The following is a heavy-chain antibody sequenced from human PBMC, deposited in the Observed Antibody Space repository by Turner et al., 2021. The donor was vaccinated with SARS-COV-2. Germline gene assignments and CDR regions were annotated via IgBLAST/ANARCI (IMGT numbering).Heavy chain of an antibody. J-gene: IGHJ4*02. V-gene: IGHV3-30*18. CDR3: AKGESQYFDY. CDR2: ISYDGSKK. CDR1: GFTFSSYG. Sequence: QVQLVASGGGVVQPGRSLRLSCAASGFTFSSYGMHWVRQAPGKGLEWVAVISYDGSKKDYADSVKGRFTITRDNSKNTLYLQMNSLRAEDAAVYYCAKGESQYFDYWGQGTLVTVSS.